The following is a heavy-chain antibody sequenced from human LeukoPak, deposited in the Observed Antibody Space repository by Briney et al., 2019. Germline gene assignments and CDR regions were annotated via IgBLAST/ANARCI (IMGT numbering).Heavy chain of an antibody. CDR3: AKDHNLPYDSSGFY. J-gene: IGHJ4*02. CDR1: GFTFSSNA. V-gene: IGHV3-23*01. Sequence: PGGSLRLSCAASGFTFSSNAMTWVRQAPGKGLEWVSSISCSGDSTYYADAVKGRFTIFRDNSKDTLYLQMNSLRADDTATYFCAKDHNLPYDSSGFYWGQGTLVTVSS. CDR2: ISCSGDST. D-gene: IGHD3-22*01.